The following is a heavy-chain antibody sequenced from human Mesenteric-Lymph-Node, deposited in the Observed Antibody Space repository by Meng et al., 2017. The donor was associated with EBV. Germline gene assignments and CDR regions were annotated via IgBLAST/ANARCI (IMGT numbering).Heavy chain of an antibody. CDR3: ARGVQEYNYDILTGYLD. CDR2: IFYTGST. V-gene: IGHV4-61*01. J-gene: IGHJ4*01. Sequence: QVQLQESGPGVVRPSETLSLTCTVSGGTVSSPSYYWSWIRQPPGKELEWIGYIFYTGSTNYNPSLKSRLTTSLDTSKNQFSLKLSSVTSADTAIYYCARGVQEYNYDILTGYLDWGHGTLVTVAS. D-gene: IGHD3-9*01. CDR1: GGTVSSPSYY.